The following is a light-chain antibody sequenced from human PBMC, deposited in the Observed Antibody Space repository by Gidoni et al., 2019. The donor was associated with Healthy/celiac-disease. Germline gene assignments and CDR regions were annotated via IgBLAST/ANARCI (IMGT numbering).Light chain of an antibody. CDR1: QDISNY. J-gene: IGKJ4*01. Sequence: DIQMTQSPSSLSASVGDRVTITCQASQDISNYLNWYQQKPWKAPKLLIYDASNLETGVPSRFSGSGSGTDFTFTISSLQPEDIATYYCQQYDNLPLTFGGXTKVEIK. V-gene: IGKV1-33*01. CDR2: DAS. CDR3: QQYDNLPLT.